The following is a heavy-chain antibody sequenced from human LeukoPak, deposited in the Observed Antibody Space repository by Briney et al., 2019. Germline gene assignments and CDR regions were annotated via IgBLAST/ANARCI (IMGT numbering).Heavy chain of an antibody. CDR3: AREVRTVTTYYFDY. J-gene: IGHJ4*02. CDR1: GGSLSSGGYY. V-gene: IGHV4-31*03. Sequence: SQTLSLTCTVSGGSLSSGGYYWSWIRQHPGKGLEWIGYIYYSGSTYYNPSLKSRVTISVDTSKNQFSLKLSSVTAADTAVYYCAREVRTVTTYYFDYWGQGTLVTVSS. CDR2: IYYSGST. D-gene: IGHD4-17*01.